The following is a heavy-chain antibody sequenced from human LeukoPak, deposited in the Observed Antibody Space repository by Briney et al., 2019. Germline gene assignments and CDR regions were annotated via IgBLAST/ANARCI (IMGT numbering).Heavy chain of an antibody. CDR1: GFTFSMFG. D-gene: IGHD3-22*01. CDR3: ARDPYDSSWGLCYFDY. Sequence: GGSLRLSCAASGFTFSMFGMHWVRQAPGKGLEWVTHIAFDGSRKYYTDSVKGRFTISRDNSKNTLYLQMNSLRAEGTAVYYCARDPYDSSWGLCYFDYWGQGNLVTVSS. CDR2: IAFDGSRK. J-gene: IGHJ4*02. V-gene: IGHV3-33*05.